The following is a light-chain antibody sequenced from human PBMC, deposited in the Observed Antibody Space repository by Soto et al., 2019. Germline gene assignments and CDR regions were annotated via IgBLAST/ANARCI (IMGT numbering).Light chain of an antibody. CDR3: QQSYKKRT. V-gene: IGKV1-39*01. CDR1: QSISNY. CDR2: SAS. Sequence: DIQMTQSPSSLYASVGDRVIITCRASQSISNYLNWYQQEPGKAPKLLIYSASTLQGGVPSRFSGGGSGTHFTLTISSLQPEVFATYFCQQSYKKRTFGQGTKVEIK. J-gene: IGKJ1*01.